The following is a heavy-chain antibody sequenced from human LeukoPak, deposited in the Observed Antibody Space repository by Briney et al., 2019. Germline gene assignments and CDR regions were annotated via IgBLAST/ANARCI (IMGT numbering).Heavy chain of an antibody. V-gene: IGHV3-48*03. CDR2: IGSSGSPK. J-gene: IGHJ3*02. CDR1: GFTFSNYE. D-gene: IGHD2-2*01. Sequence: GGSLRLSCAASGFTFSNYEMKWVRQAPGKGLEWISYIGSSGSPKYYADSVKGRFTISRDNAKNSLYLQMNSLRVEDTAVYYCTSRYCTTTNCYSFDIWGQGTMVTVSS. CDR3: TSRYCTTTNCYSFDI.